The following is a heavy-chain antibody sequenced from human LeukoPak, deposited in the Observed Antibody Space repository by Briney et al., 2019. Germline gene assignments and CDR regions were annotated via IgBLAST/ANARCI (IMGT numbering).Heavy chain of an antibody. CDR3: AREGSTGTTYQDYYYYYMDV. V-gene: IGHV1-46*01. J-gene: IGHJ6*03. CDR2: INPSGGST. CDR1: GYTFTGYY. D-gene: IGHD1-1*01. Sequence: EASVKVSCKASGYTFTGYYMHWVRQAPGQGLEWMGIINPSGGSTSYAQKFQGRVTMTRDMSTSTVYMELSSLRSEDTAVYYCAREGSTGTTYQDYYYYYMDVWGKGTTVTVSS.